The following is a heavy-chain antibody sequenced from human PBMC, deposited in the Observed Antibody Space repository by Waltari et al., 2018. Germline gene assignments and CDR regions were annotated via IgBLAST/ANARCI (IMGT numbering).Heavy chain of an antibody. J-gene: IGHJ5*02. CDR3: TSSEWELLLDNWFDP. CDR2: IRSKANSYAT. V-gene: IGHV3-73*02. D-gene: IGHD1-26*01. CDR1: GFTFSGAA. Sequence: EVQLVESGGGLVQPGGSLTLSCAASGFTFSGAAMPWVSQASGKGLEWVGRIRSKANSYATAYAASVKGRFTISRDDSKNTAYLQMNSLKTEDTAVYYCTSSEWELLLDNWFDPWGQGTLVTVSS.